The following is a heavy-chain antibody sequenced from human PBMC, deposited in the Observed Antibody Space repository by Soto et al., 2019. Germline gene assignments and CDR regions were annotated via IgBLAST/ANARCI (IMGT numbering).Heavy chain of an antibody. CDR1: GFSLSTSGVG. CDR2: IYWDDDK. CDR3: AHVYGGYDNFDY. D-gene: IGHD5-12*01. V-gene: IGHV2-5*02. Sequence: QITLKESGPTLVKPTQTLTLTCTFSGFSLSTSGVGVGWIRQPPGKALEWLALIYWDDDKRYSPSLKSRLTITKDTSKNQVVLTMTNMDPVDTATYYCAHVYGGYDNFDYWGREPWSPSPQ. J-gene: IGHJ4*02.